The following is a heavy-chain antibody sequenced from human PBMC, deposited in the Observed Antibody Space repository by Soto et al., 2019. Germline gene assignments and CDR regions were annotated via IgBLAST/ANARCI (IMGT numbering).Heavy chain of an antibody. D-gene: IGHD3-22*01. J-gene: IGHJ4*02. Sequence: QVQLVESGGGVVQPGTSLRLSCAASGFAFSYHGIHWVRQAPGKGLEWVAVTWSGGRGEYYADSVRGRFTISRDNSKTTVHLQMNSLRVEDTAVYYCAKDDDTSSHYSLLDFRGQGTLVTVSS. V-gene: IGHV3-33*06. CDR3: AKDDDTSSHYSLLDF. CDR2: TWSGGRGE. CDR1: GFAFSYHG.